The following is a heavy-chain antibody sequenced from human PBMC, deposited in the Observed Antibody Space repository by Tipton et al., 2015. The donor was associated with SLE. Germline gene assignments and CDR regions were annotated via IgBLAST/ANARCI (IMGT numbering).Heavy chain of an antibody. CDR2: INHSGST. D-gene: IGHD3-16*01. CDR1: GGSFSAYY. V-gene: IGHV4-34*01. CDR3: ARGGGGGWFSPDYYMDV. Sequence: TLSLTCAVYGGSFSAYYWSWIRQPPGKGLEWIGEINHSGSTDYNPSLKSRVTISVDTSKNQFSLKLSSVTAADTAVYYCARGGGGGWFSPDYYMDVWGKGTTVTVSS. J-gene: IGHJ6*03.